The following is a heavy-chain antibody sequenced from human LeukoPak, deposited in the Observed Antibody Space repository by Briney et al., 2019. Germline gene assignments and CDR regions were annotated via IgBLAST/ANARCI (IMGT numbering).Heavy chain of an antibody. V-gene: IGHV3-23*01. CDR1: GFAVKSSY. CDR2: ISGSGGST. Sequence: GGSLRLSCAASGFAVKSSYMNWVRQAPGKGLEWVSAISGSGGSTYYADSVKGRFTISRDNSKNTLYLQMNSLRAEDTAVYYCAKDVRGIHDAFDIWGQGTMVTVSS. J-gene: IGHJ3*02. CDR3: AKDVRGIHDAFDI. D-gene: IGHD3-10*02.